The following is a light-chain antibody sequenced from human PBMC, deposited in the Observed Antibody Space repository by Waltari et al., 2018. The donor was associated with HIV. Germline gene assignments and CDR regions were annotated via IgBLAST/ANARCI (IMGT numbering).Light chain of an antibody. J-gene: IGKJ2*04. CDR3: QQYNSYPGS. V-gene: IGKV1-5*03. CDR2: KAS. CDR1: QSISSW. Sequence: DIQMTQSPSTLSASVGDRVTITCRASQSISSWLAWYQQKPGKAPKLLIYKASSLESGVPSRFSGSGSGTKFTLTISSLQPDDFATYYCQQYNSYPGSFGQGTKLEIK.